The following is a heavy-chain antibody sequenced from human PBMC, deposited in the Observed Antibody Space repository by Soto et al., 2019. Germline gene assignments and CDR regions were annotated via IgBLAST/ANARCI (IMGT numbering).Heavy chain of an antibody. J-gene: IGHJ6*02. Sequence: ASVKVSCKASGVTFSSYAISWVRQAPGQGLEWMGGIIPIFGTANYAQKFQGRVTITADESTSTAYMELSSLRSEDTAVYYCAISYYDILTGPSYYYGMDVWGQGTTVTVSS. D-gene: IGHD3-9*01. CDR2: IIPIFGTA. CDR3: AISYYDILTGPSYYYGMDV. V-gene: IGHV1-69*13. CDR1: GVTFSSYA.